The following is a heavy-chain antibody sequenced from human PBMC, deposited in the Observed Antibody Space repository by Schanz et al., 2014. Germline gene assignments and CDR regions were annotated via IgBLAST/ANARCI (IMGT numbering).Heavy chain of an antibody. CDR2: ISGSGGST. CDR1: GFTVSSNH. J-gene: IGHJ6*02. D-gene: IGHD2-15*01. Sequence: EGQLAESGGGLVQPGGSLRLSCAVSGFTVSSNHMSWVRQAPGKGLEWVSGISGSGGSTYYADSVKGRFTISRDNSENTLYLQMNSLSADDTAVCYCAKGMGYCSGGTCYDYYYYGLDVWGQGTTVTVSS. V-gene: IGHV3-23*04. CDR3: AKGMGYCSGGTCYDYYYYGLDV.